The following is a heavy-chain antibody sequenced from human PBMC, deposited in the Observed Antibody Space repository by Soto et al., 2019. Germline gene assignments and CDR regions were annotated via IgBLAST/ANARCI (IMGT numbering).Heavy chain of an antibody. V-gene: IGHV4-34*01. CDR1: GGSFSGYY. J-gene: IGHJ4*02. CDR2: INHSGST. Sequence: SETLSLTCAVYGGSFSGYYWSWIRQPPGKGLEWIGEINHSGSTNYNPSLKSRVTISVDTSKNQFSLKLSSVTAADTAVYYCARGPNLVLRYFDWLSPFDYWGQGTLVPVSS. D-gene: IGHD3-9*01. CDR3: ARGPNLVLRYFDWLSPFDY.